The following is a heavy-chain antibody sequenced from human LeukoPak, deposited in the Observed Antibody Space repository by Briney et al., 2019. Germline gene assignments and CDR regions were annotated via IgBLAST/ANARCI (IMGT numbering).Heavy chain of an antibody. CDR1: GGTFSSYA. CDR2: IIPIFGTA. J-gene: IGHJ4*02. Sequence: SVKVSCKASGGTFSSYAISWVRQAPGQGLEWMGGIIPIFGTANYAQKFQGRVTITADESTSTAYMELSSLRSEDTAVYYCATSRNLLWFGELIYYFDYWGQGTLVTVSS. D-gene: IGHD3-10*01. V-gene: IGHV1-69*13. CDR3: ATSRNLLWFGELIYYFDY.